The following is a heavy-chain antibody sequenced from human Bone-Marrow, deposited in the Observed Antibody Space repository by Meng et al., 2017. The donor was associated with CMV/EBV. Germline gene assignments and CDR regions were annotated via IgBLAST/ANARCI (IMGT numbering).Heavy chain of an antibody. CDR2: IKQDGSEK. CDR3: ARVDYDFWSGSYYYYGIDV. Sequence: GESLKISCAASGFTFSSYWMSWVRQAPGKGLEWVANIKQDGSEKYYVDSVKGRFTISRDNAKNSLYLQMNSLRAEDTAVYYCARVDYDFWSGSYYYYGIDVWGQGTTVTVSS. V-gene: IGHV3-7*01. J-gene: IGHJ6*02. D-gene: IGHD3-3*01. CDR1: GFTFSSYW.